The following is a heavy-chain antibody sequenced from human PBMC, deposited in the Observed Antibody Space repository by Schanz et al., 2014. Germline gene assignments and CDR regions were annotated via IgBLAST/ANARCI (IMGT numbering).Heavy chain of an antibody. Sequence: QVQLVQSGAEVKKPGASVKVSCKASGYSFISHAIHWVRQAPGQRLEWMGWINAANGNTRYSQKFQGRVTITADKSTFTAYMDVSSLRSEDAAVYYCASSGAGYSSSWDFDYWGQGTLVTVSS. CDR2: INAANGNT. CDR1: GYSFISHA. J-gene: IGHJ4*02. CDR3: ASSGAGYSSSWDFDY. D-gene: IGHD6-13*01. V-gene: IGHV1-3*01.